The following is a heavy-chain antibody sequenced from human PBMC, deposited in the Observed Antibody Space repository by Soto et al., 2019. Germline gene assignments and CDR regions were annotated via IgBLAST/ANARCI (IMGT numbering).Heavy chain of an antibody. CDR2: ISGYNGYA. D-gene: IGHD4-17*01. V-gene: IGHV1-18*01. J-gene: IGHJ4*02. CDR3: ARGMTGDQLDPFDY. CDR1: GYSFTSHG. Sequence: QVQLVQSGAEVKKPGASVRVSCKASGYSFTSHGMNWVRQAPGQGLEWMGWISGYNGYAKYAQRFQGRVTMTTDTSSSTAYMELRSLRSDDTAVYYCARGMTGDQLDPFDYWGQGTLVTVSS.